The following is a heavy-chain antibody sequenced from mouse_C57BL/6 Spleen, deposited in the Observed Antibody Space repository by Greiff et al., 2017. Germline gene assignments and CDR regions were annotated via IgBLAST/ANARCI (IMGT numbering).Heavy chain of an antibody. CDR2: IYPRSGNT. Sequence: VKLQESGAELARPGASVKLSCKASGYTFTSYGISWVKQRTGQGLEWIGEIYPRSGNTYYNEKFKGKATVTADKSSSTAYMELRSLTSADSAVYFSARSGGNYAMDYWGQGTSVTVSS. J-gene: IGHJ4*01. D-gene: IGHD3-1*01. CDR1: GYTFTSYG. V-gene: IGHV1-81*01. CDR3: ARSGGNYAMDY.